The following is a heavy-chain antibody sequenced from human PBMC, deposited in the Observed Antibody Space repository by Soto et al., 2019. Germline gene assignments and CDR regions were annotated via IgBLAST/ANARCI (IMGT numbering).Heavy chain of an antibody. V-gene: IGHV4-4*02. CDR2: IYHSGST. Sequence: SATISLTCAVSCASINSSNGVSLCRQPPWNVLDWIGEIYHSGSTNYNPSLKSRVTISVDTSKNQFSLRLRSVTAADTAVYYCAAPLTGFTSGWYDPGTDSWGQGTLVTVSS. CDR1: CASINSSNG. D-gene: IGHD6-19*01. CDR3: AAPLTGFTSGWYDPGTDS. J-gene: IGHJ4*02.